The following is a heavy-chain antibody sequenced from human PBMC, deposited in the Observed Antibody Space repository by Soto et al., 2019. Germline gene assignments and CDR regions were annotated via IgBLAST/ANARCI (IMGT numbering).Heavy chain of an antibody. CDR1: GYTFTSLG. CDR2: VSAYNGNT. V-gene: IGHV1-18*04. CDR3: ARAGGTQLFDY. J-gene: IGHJ4*02. D-gene: IGHD1-1*01. Sequence: QVQLVQSGAEVKKPGASVKVSCKASGYTFTSLGISWVRQAPGQGLEWMGWVSAYNGNTKYAQNVQGRVTMTTDRSTSTAYMELRSLRSDDTAVYYSARAGGTQLFDYWGQGTLVTVSS.